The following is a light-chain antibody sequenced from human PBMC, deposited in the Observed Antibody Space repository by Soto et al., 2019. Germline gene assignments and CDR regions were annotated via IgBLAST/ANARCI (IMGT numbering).Light chain of an antibody. CDR1: ENIARY. CDR3: QQSYSNPRT. CDR2: AAS. V-gene: IGKV1-39*01. Sequence: DIQMTQSPSSLSVSVGDRVTITCRASENIARYLNWYQQRPGKAPELLISAASSLQSGVPSRFSSGGSGTDFTLTISSLQPEDFATYYCQQSYSNPRTFGQGTKVEIK. J-gene: IGKJ1*01.